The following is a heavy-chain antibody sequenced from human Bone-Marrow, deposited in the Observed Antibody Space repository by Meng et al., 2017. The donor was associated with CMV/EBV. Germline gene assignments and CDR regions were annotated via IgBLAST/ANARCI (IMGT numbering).Heavy chain of an antibody. J-gene: IGHJ4*02. CDR2: VNSNNDAT. V-gene: IGHV1-2*02. Sequence: VQLVQSGAEMKKPGASVKVSCTNSGFTFSDYYIQWVRQAPGQGLEWMGWVNSNNDATNYARKFQGRVSMTRDTSISTAHMELSRLMSDDTAVYYCVRSSGWSLFDYWGQGTLVTVSS. D-gene: IGHD6-19*01. CDR3: VRSSGWSLFDY. CDR1: GFTFSDYY.